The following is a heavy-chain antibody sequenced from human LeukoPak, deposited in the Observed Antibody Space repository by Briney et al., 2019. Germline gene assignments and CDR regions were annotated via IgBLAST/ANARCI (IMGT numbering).Heavy chain of an antibody. CDR2: INWNGGST. CDR3: AKGSAARYYYYYMDV. Sequence: PGGSLRLSCAASGFTFDDYGMSWVRQAPGKGLEWVSGINWNGGSTGYADSVKGRFTISRDNAKNSLYLQMNSLRAEDTALYYCAKGSAARYYYYYMDVWGKGTTVTVSS. CDR1: GFTFDDYG. D-gene: IGHD2-2*01. J-gene: IGHJ6*03. V-gene: IGHV3-20*04.